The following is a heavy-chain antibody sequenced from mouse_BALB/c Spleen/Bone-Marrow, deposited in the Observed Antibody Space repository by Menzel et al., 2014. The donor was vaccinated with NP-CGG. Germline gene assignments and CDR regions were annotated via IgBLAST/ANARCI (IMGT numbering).Heavy chain of an antibody. CDR2: ISSGGSYT. J-gene: IGHJ4*01. V-gene: IGHV5-9-3*01. CDR1: GFTFSSYG. D-gene: IGHD1-1*02. Sequence: EVMLVESGGGLVKPGGSPKLSCAASGFTFSSYGVSWVRQTPEKRLEWVATISSGGSYTYYPDSVKGRSTISRDNAKNTLYLQMSSLRSEDTAMYYCTRQRGDYAMDYWGQGTSVTVSS. CDR3: TRQRGDYAMDY.